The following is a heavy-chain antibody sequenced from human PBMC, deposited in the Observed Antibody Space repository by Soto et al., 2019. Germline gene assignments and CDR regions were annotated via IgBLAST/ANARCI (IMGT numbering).Heavy chain of an antibody. D-gene: IGHD5-18*01. CDR2: ISSSRSTI. V-gene: IGHV3-48*02. CDR1: GFTFSRCS. CDR3: ARDRDVGTVMFAFDI. J-gene: IGHJ3*02. Sequence: GGSLRLSCAASGFTFSRCSMNWVRQAPGKGLEWVSYISSSRSTIYYADSVKGRFTISRDNAKNSLYLQMNSLRDEDTAVYYCARDRDVGTVMFAFDIWGQGTKVTVSS.